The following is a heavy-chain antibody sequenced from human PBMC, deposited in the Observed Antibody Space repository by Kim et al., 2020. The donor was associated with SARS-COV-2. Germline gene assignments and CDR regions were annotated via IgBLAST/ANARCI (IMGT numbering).Heavy chain of an antibody. Sequence: SETLSLTCTVSGGSISSYYWSWIRQPPGKGLEWIGYIYYSGSTNYNPSLKSRVTISVDKSKNQFSLKLSSVTAADTAVYYCAREAMVRGPHFDYWGQGTLVTVSS. V-gene: IGHV4-59*13. CDR2: IYYSGST. CDR1: GGSISSYY. CDR3: AREAMVRGPHFDY. D-gene: IGHD3-10*01. J-gene: IGHJ4*02.